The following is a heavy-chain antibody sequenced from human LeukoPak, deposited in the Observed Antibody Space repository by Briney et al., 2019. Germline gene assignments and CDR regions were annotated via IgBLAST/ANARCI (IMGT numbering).Heavy chain of an antibody. CDR3: AKDFLKSITLIRGVRSWVGYFDS. CDR2: IRNDGSNK. CDR1: GFTFTNYG. Sequence: GGSLRLSCGASGFTFTNYGMHWVRQAPGKGLEWVAFIRNDGSNKYYAESVKGRFTISRDNSKNTLYLQMNSLRVEDTAVYHCAKDFLKSITLIRGVRSWVGYFDSWGQGTLVTVSS. J-gene: IGHJ4*02. V-gene: IGHV3-30*02. D-gene: IGHD3-10*01.